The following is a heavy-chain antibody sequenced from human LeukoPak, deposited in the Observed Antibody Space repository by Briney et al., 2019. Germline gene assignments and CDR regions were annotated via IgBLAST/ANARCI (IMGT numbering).Heavy chain of an antibody. CDR3: ARVIFNIAAGFDY. D-gene: IGHD6-13*01. J-gene: IGHJ4*02. Sequence: SETLSLTCAVYGGSFSGYYWSWIRQPPGKGLEWIGEINHSGSTNYNPSLKSRVTISVDTSKNQFSLKLSSVTAADTAVYYCARVIFNIAAGFDYWGQGTLVTVFS. V-gene: IGHV4-34*01. CDR2: INHSGST. CDR1: GGSFSGYY.